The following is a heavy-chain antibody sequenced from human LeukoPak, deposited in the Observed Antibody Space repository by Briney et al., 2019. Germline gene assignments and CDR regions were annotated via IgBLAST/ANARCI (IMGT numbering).Heavy chain of an antibody. CDR3: ARQVSCDTTTCYAGMPPDY. CDR1: GFTFSRYA. D-gene: IGHD2-2*01. J-gene: IGHJ4*02. Sequence: GGSLRLSCAASGFTFSRYAMSWVRQTPEKGLEWVSVISRGDGSTYYADSVRGRFTISGDDSGNTLFLQMNSLRAEDTAVYYCARQVSCDTTTCYAGMPPDYWGQGTLVTVSS. CDR2: ISRGDGST. V-gene: IGHV3-23*01.